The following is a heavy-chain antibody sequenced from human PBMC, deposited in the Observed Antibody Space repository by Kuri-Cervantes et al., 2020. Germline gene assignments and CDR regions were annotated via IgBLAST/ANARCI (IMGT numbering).Heavy chain of an antibody. V-gene: IGHV3-53*01. D-gene: IGHD3-22*01. Sequence: GESLKISCAASGFTVSSNYMSWVRQAPGKGLEWVSVIYSGGSTYYADSVKGRFTISRDNSKNTLYLQMNSLRAEDTAVYYCAREYGSSGYYGMDVWGQGATVTVSS. J-gene: IGHJ6*02. CDR3: AREYGSSGYYGMDV. CDR1: GFTVSSNY. CDR2: IYSGGST.